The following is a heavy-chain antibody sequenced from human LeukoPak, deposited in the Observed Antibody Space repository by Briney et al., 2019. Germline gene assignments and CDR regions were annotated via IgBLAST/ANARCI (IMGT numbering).Heavy chain of an antibody. CDR3: ARETRRGWNSH. CDR2: INTSGNI. V-gene: IGHV4-61*02. J-gene: IGHJ4*02. CDR1: GGSISSESYY. Sequence: SETLSLTCTVSGGSISSESYYWSWIRQPAGKGLEWIGRINTSGNINYNPSLKSRVTISVDTSKNEFSLKLSSVTAADTAVYYCARETRRGWNSHWGQGTLVTVSS. D-gene: IGHD1-7*01.